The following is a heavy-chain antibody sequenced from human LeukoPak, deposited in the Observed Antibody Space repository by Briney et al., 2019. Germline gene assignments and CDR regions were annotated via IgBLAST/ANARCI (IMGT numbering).Heavy chain of an antibody. CDR2: VSYSGTT. CDR3: ARVLQNYYHLDV. V-gene: IGHV4-59*01. J-gene: IGHJ6*03. D-gene: IGHD3-3*01. Sequence: SETLSLTCTVSGGSISNFYWSWIRQPPGRGLEWIGDVSYSGTTHDNPSLKSRVTISVDTSKNQFSLRLTSVTAADTAVYYCARVLQNYYHLDVWGKGTTVTVSS. CDR1: GGSISNFY.